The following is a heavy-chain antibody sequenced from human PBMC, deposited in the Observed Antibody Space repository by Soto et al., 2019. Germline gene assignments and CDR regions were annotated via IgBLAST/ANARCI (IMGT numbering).Heavy chain of an antibody. V-gene: IGHV1-46*01. Sequence: ASVKVSCKASGYTFTSSYMHWVRQAPGQGLEWLGIINPSGGSTSYAQKFQGRVTMTRDTSASTVDMELGSLRSEDTAVYYWARDRIDYWGQGTLVTVSS. J-gene: IGHJ4*02. CDR3: ARDRIDY. D-gene: IGHD2-15*01. CDR2: INPSGGST. CDR1: GYTFTSSY.